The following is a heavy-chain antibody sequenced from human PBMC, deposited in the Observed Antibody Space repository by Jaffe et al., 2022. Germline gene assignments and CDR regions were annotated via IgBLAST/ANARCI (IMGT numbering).Heavy chain of an antibody. CDR3: ARGNPDLRIMITFGGVPPAPEP. V-gene: IGHV1-8*01. CDR1: GYTFTSYD. J-gene: IGHJ5*02. CDR2: MNPNSGNT. D-gene: IGHD3-16*01. Sequence: QVQLVQSGAEVKKPGASVKVSCKASGYTFTSYDINWVRQATGQGLEWMGWMNPNSGNTGYAQKFQGRVTMTRNTSISTAYMELSSLRSEDTAVYYCARGNPDLRIMITFGGVPPAPEPWGQGTLVTVSS.